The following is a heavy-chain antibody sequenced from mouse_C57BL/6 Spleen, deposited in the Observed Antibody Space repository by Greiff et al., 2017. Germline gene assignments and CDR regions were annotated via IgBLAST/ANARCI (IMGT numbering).Heavy chain of an antibody. Sequence: VKLMESGAELVKPGASVKISCKASGYAFSSYWMNWVKQRPGKGLEWIGQIYPGDGDTNYNGKFKGKATLTADKSSSTAYMQLSSLTSEDSAVYFCAREGGGSSYWYFDVWGTGTTVTVSS. V-gene: IGHV1-80*01. CDR2: IYPGDGDT. D-gene: IGHD1-1*01. CDR3: AREGGGSSYWYFDV. CDR1: GYAFSSYW. J-gene: IGHJ1*03.